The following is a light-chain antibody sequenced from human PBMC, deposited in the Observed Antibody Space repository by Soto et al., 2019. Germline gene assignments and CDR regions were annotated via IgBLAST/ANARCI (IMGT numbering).Light chain of an antibody. CDR2: DAS. CDR3: QQFNDFPLT. J-gene: IGKJ4*01. V-gene: IGKV1D-13*01. CDR1: QDISSA. Sequence: IQLTQSPSSLSASVRDRVTITCRAGQDISSALAWYQQKPGKAPKLLLYDASSLDAGVPSRFSGSGSGTDFTLSITSLRPEDFATYYCQQFNDFPLTFGGGTKVQIK.